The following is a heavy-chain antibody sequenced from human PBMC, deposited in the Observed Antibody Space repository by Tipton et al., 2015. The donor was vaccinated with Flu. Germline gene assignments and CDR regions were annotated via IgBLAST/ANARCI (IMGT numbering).Heavy chain of an antibody. CDR2: ISNDGNAT. Sequence: GSLRLSCAASGFTFSSYAMSWVRQSPGKGLVWVSRISNDGNATTYADSVKGRFTISRDNAKNTVYLQMNRLRAEDTAVYYCARVGDRAHRADYWGQGTLVTVSS. CDR1: GFTFSSYA. V-gene: IGHV3-74*03. J-gene: IGHJ4*02. D-gene: IGHD1-26*01. CDR3: ARVGDRAHRADY.